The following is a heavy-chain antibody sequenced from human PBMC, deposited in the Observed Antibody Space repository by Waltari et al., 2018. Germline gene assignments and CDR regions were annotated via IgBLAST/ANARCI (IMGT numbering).Heavy chain of an antibody. J-gene: IGHJ3*02. CDR3: AREHCGGDCYSGDAFDI. CDR2: IIPIFGTA. CDR1: GGTFSSYA. Sequence: QVQLVQSGAEVKKPGSSVKVSCKASGGTFSSYAIRWVRQAPGQGLEWMGGIIPIFGTANYAQKFQGRVTITADESTSTAYMELSSLRSEDTAVYYCAREHCGGDCYSGDAFDIWGQGTMVTVSS. D-gene: IGHD2-21*02. V-gene: IGHV1-69*01.